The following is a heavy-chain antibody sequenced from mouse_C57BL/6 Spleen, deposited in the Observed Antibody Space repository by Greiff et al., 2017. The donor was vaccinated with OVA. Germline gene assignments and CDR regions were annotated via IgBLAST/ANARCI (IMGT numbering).Heavy chain of an antibody. J-gene: IGHJ2*01. V-gene: IGHV1-54*01. D-gene: IGHD1-1*01. CDR2: IIPGSGGT. Sequence: QVQLQQSGAELVRPGTSVKLSCKASGYAFTNYLIEWVQQRPGQGLEWIGEIIPGSGGTNYNEKFKGKATFTGDKSSTTAYLQLSSLTSEDSAVYYCARSDYGSSYGYWGKGTTLTVSS. CDR1: GYAFTNYL. CDR3: ARSDYGSSYGY.